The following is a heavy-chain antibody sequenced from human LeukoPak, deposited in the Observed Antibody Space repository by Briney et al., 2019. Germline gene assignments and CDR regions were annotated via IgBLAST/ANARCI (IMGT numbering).Heavy chain of an antibody. Sequence: PGGSLRLSSAPSRFTSTSYAMSCGRHAPGEGLWWGSAISGSGGSTYYADSSKGQVTISRDNYKNTLYMQMNSLRAEETAVYYCARGDGGKTSGYYYGMAVWGQGKTVTVSS. CDR1: RFTSTSYA. CDR3: ARGDGGKTSGYYYGMAV. V-gene: IGHV3-23*01. CDR2: ISGSGGST. J-gene: IGHJ6*02. D-gene: IGHD3-16*01.